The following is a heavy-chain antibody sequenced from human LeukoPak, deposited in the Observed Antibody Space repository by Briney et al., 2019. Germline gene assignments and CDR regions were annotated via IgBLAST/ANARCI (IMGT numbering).Heavy chain of an antibody. D-gene: IGHD3-22*01. CDR2: IWYDGSNK. V-gene: IGHV3-33*01. CDR1: GFTFSSYG. J-gene: IGHJ6*02. CDR3: ARDPRYYDSSGYYYVDYYYYGMDV. Sequence: GRSLRLSCAASGFTFSSYGMHWVRQAPGKGLEWVAVIWYDGSNKYYADSVKGRFTISRDNSKNTLYLQMNSLRAEDTAVYYCARDPRYYDSSGYYYVDYYYYGMDVWGQGTTVTVSS.